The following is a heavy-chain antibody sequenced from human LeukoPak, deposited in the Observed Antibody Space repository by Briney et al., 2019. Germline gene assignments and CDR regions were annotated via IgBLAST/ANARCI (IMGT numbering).Heavy chain of an antibody. V-gene: IGHV3-21*01. CDR2: ISSSSSYI. J-gene: IGHJ4*02. CDR1: GFTFSSYS. CDR3: ARDRSSGWNQVNYFDY. Sequence: GGSLRLSCAASGFTFSSYSVNWVRQAPGKGLEWVSSISSSSSYIYYADSVKGRFTISRDNAKNSLYLQMNSLRAEDTAVYYCARDRSSGWNQVNYFDYWGQGTLVTVSS. D-gene: IGHD1-14*01.